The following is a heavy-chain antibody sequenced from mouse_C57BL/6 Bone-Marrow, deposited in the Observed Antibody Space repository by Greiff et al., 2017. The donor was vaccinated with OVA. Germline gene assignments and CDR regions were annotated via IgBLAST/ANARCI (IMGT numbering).Heavy chain of an antibody. D-gene: IGHD2-1*01. Sequence: DVHLVESGGDLVKPGGSLKLSCAASGFTFSSYGMSWVRQTPDKRLEWVATISSGGSYTYYPDSVKGRFTISRDNAKNTLYLQMSSLKSEDTAMYYCARQFFYAYWGQGTTLTVSS. CDR1: GFTFSSYG. CDR2: ISSGGSYT. V-gene: IGHV5-6*01. J-gene: IGHJ2*01. CDR3: ARQFFYAY.